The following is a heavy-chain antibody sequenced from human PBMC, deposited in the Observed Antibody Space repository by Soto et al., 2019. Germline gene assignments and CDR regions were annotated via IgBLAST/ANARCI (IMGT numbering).Heavy chain of an antibody. D-gene: IGHD6-13*01. CDR3: ARDGEKTYSSSWYLPYYYMDV. Sequence: ASVKVSCKASGYTFTSYAMHWVRQAPGQRLEWMGWINAGNGNTKYSQKFQGRVTITRDTSASTAYMELSSLRSEDTAVYYCARDGEKTYSSSWYLPYYYMDVWGKGTTVTVSS. CDR1: GYTFTSYA. J-gene: IGHJ6*03. V-gene: IGHV1-3*01. CDR2: INAGNGNT.